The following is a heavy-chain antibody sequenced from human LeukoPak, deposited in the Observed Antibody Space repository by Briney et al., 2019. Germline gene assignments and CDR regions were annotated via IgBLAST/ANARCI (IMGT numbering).Heavy chain of an antibody. J-gene: IGHJ3*02. D-gene: IGHD3-10*02. CDR3: AKFFTGEYVRAFDI. Sequence: GGSLRLSCAASGFTFDDYTMHWVRQAPGKGLEWVSLISWDGGSTYYADSVKGRFTISRDNSKNTLYLQMNSLRAEDTAVYYCAKFFTGEYVRAFDIWGQGTMVTVSP. CDR2: ISWDGGST. V-gene: IGHV3-43*01. CDR1: GFTFDDYT.